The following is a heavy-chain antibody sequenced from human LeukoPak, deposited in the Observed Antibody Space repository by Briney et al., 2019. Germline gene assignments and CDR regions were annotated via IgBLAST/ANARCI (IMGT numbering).Heavy chain of an antibody. Sequence: GGTLRLSCAASGFTYSRYGMSWVRQAPGKGLQWVSAISGGGGSTYYADSVKGRFTISRDNSKNTLNLQMNSLRAEDTAVYYCATSKYSGSYWGQGTLVTVSS. CDR2: ISGGGGST. CDR1: GFTYSRYG. D-gene: IGHD1-26*01. CDR3: ATSKYSGSY. J-gene: IGHJ4*02. V-gene: IGHV3-23*01.